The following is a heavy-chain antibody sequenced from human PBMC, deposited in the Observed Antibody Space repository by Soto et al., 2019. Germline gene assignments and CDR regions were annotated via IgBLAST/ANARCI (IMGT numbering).Heavy chain of an antibody. D-gene: IGHD5-12*01. J-gene: IGHJ3*01. V-gene: IGHV3-33*01. CDR1: GFTFNTYR. Sequence: QVQLVESGGAVVQPGRSLRLSCTASGFTFNTYRMHWVRQAPGQGLEWVAVIWFDGVNKFYLDSVKGRFTIARDNSKNTVYLQMNNVRAEDTAVYSCARPRYSGEDPDALEVWGRVKVVSVSS. CDR3: ARPRYSGEDPDALEV. CDR2: IWFDGVNK.